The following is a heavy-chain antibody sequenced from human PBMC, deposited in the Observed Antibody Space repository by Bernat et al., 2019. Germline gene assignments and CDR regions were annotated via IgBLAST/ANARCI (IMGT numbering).Heavy chain of an antibody. J-gene: IGHJ4*02. Sequence: EVQLLESGGGLVQPGGSLRLSCAASGFTFSSYAMSWVRQAPGKGLEWVSAISGSGGSTNYADSVKGRFTISRDNSKNTLYLQMNSLRAEDTAVYYCAKESNYCSSTSCPFDYWGQGTLVTVSS. D-gene: IGHD2-2*01. V-gene: IGHV3-23*01. CDR3: AKESNYCSSTSCPFDY. CDR1: GFTFSSYA. CDR2: ISGSGGST.